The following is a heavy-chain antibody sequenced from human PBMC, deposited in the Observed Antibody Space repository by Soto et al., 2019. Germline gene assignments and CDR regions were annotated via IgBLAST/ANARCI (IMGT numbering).Heavy chain of an antibody. J-gene: IGHJ4*02. CDR3: AKEPHYDFWSGYYIS. V-gene: IGHV3-23*01. Sequence: HPGGSLRLSCGASGFTFSSYAMIWVRQAPGKGLEWVSAISGSGGSTYYADSVKGRFTISRDNSKNTLYLQMNSLRAEDTAVYYCAKEPHYDFWSGYYISWGQGTLVTVSS. CDR2: ISGSGGST. D-gene: IGHD3-3*01. CDR1: GFTFSSYA.